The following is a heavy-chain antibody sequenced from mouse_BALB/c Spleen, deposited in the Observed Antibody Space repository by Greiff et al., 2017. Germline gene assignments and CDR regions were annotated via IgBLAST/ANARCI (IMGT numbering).Heavy chain of an antibody. V-gene: IGHV5-9-3*01. CDR3: ARPTYDYDVYFDY. CDR2: ISSGGSYT. J-gene: IGHJ2*01. CDR1: GFTFSSYA. Sequence: EVQLVESGGGLVKPGGSLKLSCAASGFTFSSYAMSWVRQTPEKRLEWVATISSGGSYTYYPDSVKGRFTISRDNAKNTLYLQMSSLRSEDTAMYYCARPTYDYDVYFDYWGQGTTLTVSS. D-gene: IGHD2-4*01.